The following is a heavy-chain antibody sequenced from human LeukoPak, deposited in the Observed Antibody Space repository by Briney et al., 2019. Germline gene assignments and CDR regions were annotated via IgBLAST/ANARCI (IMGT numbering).Heavy chain of an antibody. CDR2: IYYSGST. CDR1: GGSISSSSYY. CDR3: ARQQWPARKFDY. V-gene: IGHV4-39*01. Sequence: SETQSLTCTVSGGSISSSSYYWGWIRQPPGKGLEWIGSIYYSGSTYYNPSLKSRVTISVDTSKNQFSLKLSSVTAADTAVYYCARQQWPARKFDYWGQGTLVTVSS. D-gene: IGHD6-19*01. J-gene: IGHJ4*02.